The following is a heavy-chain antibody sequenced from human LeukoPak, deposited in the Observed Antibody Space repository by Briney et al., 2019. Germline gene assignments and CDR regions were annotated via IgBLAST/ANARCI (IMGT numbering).Heavy chain of an antibody. J-gene: IGHJ5*02. CDR2: INRYGTKT. CDR3: ATAPAAADSS. D-gene: IGHD6-13*01. Sequence: PGGSLRLFCASSGFTFTSFCMAWVRQSPGKGREGVANINRYGTKTNSVDSVKGRLNISRDNAKNSLFLHMSSLRAEDTAVYYCATAPAAADSSWGQGTLVAVSS. V-gene: IGHV3-7*01. CDR1: GFTFTSFC.